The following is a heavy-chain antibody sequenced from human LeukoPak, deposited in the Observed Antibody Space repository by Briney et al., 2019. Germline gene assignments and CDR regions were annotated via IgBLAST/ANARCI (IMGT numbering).Heavy chain of an antibody. Sequence: GGSLRLSCAASGSTFSSYGMSWVRQAPGKGLEWVSSISGSGGTTYYADSVKGRFTISRDNSKNTLYLQMNSLRADDTAVYSCAKDPPTVMANAFHIRGQGTMVTVS. J-gene: IGHJ3*02. CDR2: ISGSGGTT. CDR1: GSTFSSYG. D-gene: IGHD5-18*01. V-gene: IGHV3-23*01. CDR3: AKDPPTVMANAFHI.